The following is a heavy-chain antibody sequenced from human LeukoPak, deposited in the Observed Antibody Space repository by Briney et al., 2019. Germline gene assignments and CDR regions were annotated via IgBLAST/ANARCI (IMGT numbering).Heavy chain of an antibody. J-gene: IGHJ4*02. CDR3: ARLYGSGSYYNY. V-gene: IGHV4-39*01. D-gene: IGHD3-10*01. Sequence: PSETLSLTCTVSGGSISSSSYYWGWIRQPPEKGLEWIGSIYYSGSTYYNPSLKSRVTISVDTSKNQFSLKLSSVTAADTAVYYCARLYGSGSYYNYWGQGTLVTVSS. CDR1: GGSISSSSYY. CDR2: IYYSGST.